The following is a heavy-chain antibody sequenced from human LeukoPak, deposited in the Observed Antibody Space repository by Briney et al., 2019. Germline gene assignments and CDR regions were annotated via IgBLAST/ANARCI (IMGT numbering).Heavy chain of an antibody. CDR3: ARSITMVRGVIYYFDY. J-gene: IGHJ4*02. CDR2: VSAYNGAT. Sequence: ASVKVSCKASGYTFTGYAISWVRQAPGQGLEWMGWVSAYNGATNYAQNFQDRVTMTTDTPTTTAYMELSSLRSEDTAAYYCARSITMVRGVIYYFDYWGQGTLVTVSS. CDR1: GYTFTGYA. V-gene: IGHV1-18*01. D-gene: IGHD3-10*01.